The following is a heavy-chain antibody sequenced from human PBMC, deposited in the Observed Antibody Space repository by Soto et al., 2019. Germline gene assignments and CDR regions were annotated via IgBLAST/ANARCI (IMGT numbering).Heavy chain of an antibody. CDR3: ARAIISKGVIAARGYYYYGMDV. V-gene: IGHV3-7*01. J-gene: IGHJ6*02. CDR1: GFTFSSYW. D-gene: IGHD6-6*01. Sequence: GGSLRLSCAASGFTFSSYWMSWVRQAPGKGLEWVANIKQDGSEKYYVDSVKGRFTISRDNAKNSLYLQMNSLRAEDTAVYYCARAIISKGVIAARGYYYYGMDVWGQGTTVTVSS. CDR2: IKQDGSEK.